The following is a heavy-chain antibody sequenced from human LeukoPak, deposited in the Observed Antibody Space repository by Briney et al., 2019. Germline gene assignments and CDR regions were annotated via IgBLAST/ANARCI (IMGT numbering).Heavy chain of an antibody. D-gene: IGHD3-3*01. CDR1: GGSFSGYY. J-gene: IGHJ5*02. CDR3: ARHSITIFGVVPFDP. Sequence: SETLSLTCAVYGGSFSGYYWSWIRQPPGKGPEWIGEINHSGSTNYNPSLKSRVTISVDTSKNQFSLKLSSVTAADTAVYYCARHSITIFGVVPFDPWGQGTLVTVSS. V-gene: IGHV4-34*01. CDR2: INHSGST.